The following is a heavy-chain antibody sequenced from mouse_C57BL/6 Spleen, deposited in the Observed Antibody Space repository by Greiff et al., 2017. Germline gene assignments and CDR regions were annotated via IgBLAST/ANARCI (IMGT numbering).Heavy chain of an antibody. CDR1: GYTFTGYW. V-gene: IGHV1-9*01. J-gene: IGHJ4*01. CDR3: ASPDGGFYDGSSPYAMDY. Sequence: QVQLQQSGAELMKPGASVKLSCKATGYTFTGYWIEWVKQRPGHGLEWIGEILPGSGSTNYNEKFKGKATFTADTSSNTAYMQLSSLTTEDSAIFYCASPDGGFYDGSSPYAMDYWGQGTSVTVSS. D-gene: IGHD1-1*01. CDR2: ILPGSGST.